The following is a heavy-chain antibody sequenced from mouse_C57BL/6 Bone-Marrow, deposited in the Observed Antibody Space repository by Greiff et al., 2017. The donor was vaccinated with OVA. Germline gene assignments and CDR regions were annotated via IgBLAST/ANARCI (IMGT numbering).Heavy chain of an antibody. CDR3: ARLGLLGAY. Sequence: SGPELVKPGASVKISCKASGYSFTGYYMNWVKQSPEKSLEWIGEINPSTGGTTYNQKFKAKATLTVDKSSSTAYMQLKSLTSEDSAVYYCARLGLLGAYWGQGTLVTVSA. D-gene: IGHD2-3*01. CDR1: GYSFTGYY. V-gene: IGHV1-42*01. J-gene: IGHJ3*01. CDR2: INPSTGGT.